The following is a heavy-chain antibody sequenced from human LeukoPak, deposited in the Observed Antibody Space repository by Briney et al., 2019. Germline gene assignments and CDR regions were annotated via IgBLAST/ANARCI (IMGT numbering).Heavy chain of an antibody. J-gene: IGHJ6*03. V-gene: IGHV3-21*01. D-gene: IGHD3-3*01. CDR1: GFTFSSYS. CDR3: ARDPANYDFWSGYYTPYYYYYYMDV. Sequence: GGSLRLSCAASGFTFSSYSMNWARQAPGKGLEWVSSISSSSSYIYYADSVKGRFTISRDNAKNSLYLQMNSLRAEDTAVYYCARDPANYDFWSGYYTPYYYYYYMDVWGKGTTVTVSS. CDR2: ISSSSSYI.